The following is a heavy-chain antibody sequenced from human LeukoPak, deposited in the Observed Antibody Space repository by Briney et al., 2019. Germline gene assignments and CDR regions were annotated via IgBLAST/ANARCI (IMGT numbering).Heavy chain of an antibody. Sequence: GGSLRLSCEASGFTFSSYAMHWVRQAPSKGLEWVAVISYDGSNKYYADSVKGRFTISRDNSKNTLYLQMNSLRAEDTAVYYCARDRNWFDPWGQGTLVTVSS. CDR1: GFTFSSYA. V-gene: IGHV3-30-3*01. J-gene: IGHJ5*02. CDR3: ARDRNWFDP. CDR2: ISYDGSNK.